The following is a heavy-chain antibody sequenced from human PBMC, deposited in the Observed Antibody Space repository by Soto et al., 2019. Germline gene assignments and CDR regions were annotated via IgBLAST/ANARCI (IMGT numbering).Heavy chain of an antibody. D-gene: IGHD4-17*01. CDR2: ISSSGSSK. CDR3: ARFPPRVDDYDIDP. J-gene: IGHJ5*02. CDR1: GFSLSDYY. V-gene: IGHV3-11*01. Sequence: VQLVESGGGLVKPGGSLRVSCTASGFSLSDYYMSWIRQPPGKGLEWLSYISSSGSSKYYADSVKGRFTISRDKAKNSLYLEMNSLRADDTAVYYCARFPPRVDDYDIDPWGQGTLVTVSS.